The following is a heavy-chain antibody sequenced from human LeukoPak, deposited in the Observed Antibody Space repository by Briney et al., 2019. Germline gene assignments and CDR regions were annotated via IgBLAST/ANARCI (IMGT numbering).Heavy chain of an antibody. CDR3: ARDIDLTYYDSVGFYY. J-gene: IGHJ4*02. D-gene: IGHD3-22*01. CDR1: GFTFSSYG. Sequence: PGGSLRLSCAASGFTFSSYGMHWVRQAPGKGLEWVAVISYDGSHKYSADSVKGRFTISRDNAKNTLYLQMNSLRAEDTAVYYCARDIDLTYYDSVGFYYWGQGTLVTVSS. V-gene: IGHV3-30*03. CDR2: ISYDGSHK.